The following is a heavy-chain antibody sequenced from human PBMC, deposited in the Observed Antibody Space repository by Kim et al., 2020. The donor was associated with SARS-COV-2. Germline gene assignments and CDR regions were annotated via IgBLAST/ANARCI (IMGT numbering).Heavy chain of an antibody. D-gene: IGHD5-18*01. Sequence: SETLSLSCTVSGGSITSSGSYWVWLRQTPGKGLEHIATVSHTGTTYYNPLLKSRVTISVDTSKNQFSLRVTSVTATDTALYYCARRTQWTASGWGYNMDVWGQGTTVTVSS. CDR2: VSHTGTT. CDR3: ARRTQWTASGWGYNMDV. CDR1: GGSITSSGSY. J-gene: IGHJ6*02. V-gene: IGHV4-39*01.